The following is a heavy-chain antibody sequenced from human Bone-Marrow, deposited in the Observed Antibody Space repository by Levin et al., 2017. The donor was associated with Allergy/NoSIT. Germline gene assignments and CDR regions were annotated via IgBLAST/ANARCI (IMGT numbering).Heavy chain of an antibody. Sequence: SLKISCVASGFTFDDHAMHWVRQAPGKGLEWVSGISWSSGSMGYADSVKGRFTISRDNAKNSVYLQMDSLRAEDTALYYCAKDGWRYCSRPSCYAGGPQYDYYMDGWGKGTTVTVSS. CDR3: AKDGWRYCSRPSCYAGGPQYDYYMDG. CDR1: GFTFDDHA. D-gene: IGHD2-2*01. V-gene: IGHV3-9*01. J-gene: IGHJ6*03. CDR2: ISWSSGSM.